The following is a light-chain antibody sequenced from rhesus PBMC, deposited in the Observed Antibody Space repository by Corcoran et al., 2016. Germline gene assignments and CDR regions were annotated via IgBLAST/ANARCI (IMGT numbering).Light chain of an antibody. J-gene: IGKJ3*01. Sequence: DIQMTQSPSSLSASLGDRVTITCRASRAITNDLAWYQQKPGESPKLLIYEASNLQGGFPPRFSGSGSGTDFTLTIGSLQSEDFATYCCQQYYSTPFTFGPGTKLDI. CDR3: QQYYSTPFT. V-gene: IGKV1-25*01. CDR1: RAITND. CDR2: EAS.